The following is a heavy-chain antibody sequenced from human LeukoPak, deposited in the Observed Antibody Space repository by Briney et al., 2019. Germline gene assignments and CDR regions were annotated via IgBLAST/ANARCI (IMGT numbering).Heavy chain of an antibody. Sequence: GGSLRLSCAASGFIFRNYHMHWVRQAPGKGLEWVAFIRYDGSNKYYADSVKGRFTISRDNSKNTLYLQMNSLRVEDTAVYYCAKDFGYNYDYWGQGTLVTVSS. CDR3: AKDFGYNYDY. J-gene: IGHJ4*02. V-gene: IGHV3-30*02. CDR1: GFIFRNYH. D-gene: IGHD5-18*01. CDR2: IRYDGSNK.